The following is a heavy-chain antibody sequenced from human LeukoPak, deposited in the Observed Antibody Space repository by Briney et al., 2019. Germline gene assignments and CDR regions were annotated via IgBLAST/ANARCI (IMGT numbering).Heavy chain of an antibody. V-gene: IGHV4-34*01. J-gene: IGHJ3*02. Sequence: GSLRLSCAASGFTFSSYAMSWIRQPPGKGLEWIGEINHSGSTNYNPSLKSRVTISVDTSKNQFSLKLSSVTAADTAVYYCARVGPTDAFDIWGQGTMVTVSS. CDR2: INHSGST. CDR3: ARVGPTDAFDI. CDR1: GFTFSSYA.